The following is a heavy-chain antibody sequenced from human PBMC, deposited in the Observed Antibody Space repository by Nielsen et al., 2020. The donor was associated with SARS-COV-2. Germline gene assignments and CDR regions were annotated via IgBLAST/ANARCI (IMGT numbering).Heavy chain of an antibody. Sequence: GGSLRLSCAASGFTISSYGMSWVRQVSGKGLEWLSEIRNRGGRTRYADSVEGRFTISRDNSKNTLYLQMNSLRAEDTAVYYCAKAFRSSDWVRAATDFWGQGTLVTVSS. CDR1: GFTISSYG. J-gene: IGHJ4*02. D-gene: IGHD6-25*01. CDR3: AKAFRSSDWVRAATDF. CDR2: IRNRGGRT. V-gene: IGHV3-23*01.